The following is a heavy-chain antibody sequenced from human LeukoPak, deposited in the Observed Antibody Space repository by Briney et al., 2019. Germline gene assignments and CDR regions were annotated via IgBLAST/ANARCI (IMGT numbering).Heavy chain of an antibody. V-gene: IGHV4-30-4*01. CDR1: GDSISSGDHY. CDR3: ARAGAEKNSWYFFDY. J-gene: IGHJ4*02. D-gene: IGHD2/OR15-2a*01. CDR2: IHYSGST. Sequence: PSETLSLTCTVSGDSISSGDHYWSWIRQPPGKGLEWIGYIHYSGSTYYNPSLKSRLIMSVDMSKNQFSLSLNSLTAADSAVYYCARAGAEKNSWYFFDYWGQGTLVTVSS.